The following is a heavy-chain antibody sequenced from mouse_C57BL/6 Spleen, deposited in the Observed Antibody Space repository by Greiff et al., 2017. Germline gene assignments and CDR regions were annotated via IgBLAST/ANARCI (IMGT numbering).Heavy chain of an antibody. D-gene: IGHD1-1*01. Sequence: QVQLQQSGPELVRPGASVKISCKAPGYTFTSHWMQWVRQRPGQGLEWIGEIFPGSGSTSYNEKFKGKATLTVDTSSSTAYMQLSSLTSEDSAVYFCARRPVVVDYYAMDYWGQGTSVTVSS. V-gene: IGHV1-56*01. CDR3: ARRPVVVDYYAMDY. CDR1: GYTFTSHW. CDR2: IFPGSGST. J-gene: IGHJ4*01.